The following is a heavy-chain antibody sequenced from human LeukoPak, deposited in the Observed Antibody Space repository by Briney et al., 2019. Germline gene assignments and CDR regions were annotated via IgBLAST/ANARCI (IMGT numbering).Heavy chain of an antibody. CDR2: IYYSGST. V-gene: IGHV4-59*12. J-gene: IGHJ3*02. CDR3: ARAPSVVVPAAKGAFDI. Sequence: PSETLSLTCTVSGGSISSYYWSWIRQPPGKGLEWIGYIYYSGSTNYNPSLKSRVTMSVDTSKNQFSLKLSSVTAADTAVYYCARAPSVVVPAAKGAFDIWGQGTMVTASS. CDR1: GGSISSYY. D-gene: IGHD2-2*01.